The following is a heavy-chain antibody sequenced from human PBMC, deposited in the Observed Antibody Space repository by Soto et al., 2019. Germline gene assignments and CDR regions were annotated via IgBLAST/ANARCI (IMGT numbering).Heavy chain of an antibody. J-gene: IGHJ4*02. CDR2: MNPKSGNT. D-gene: IGHD4-17*01. CDR3: VRVYGEIDY. Sequence: ASVKLSCKASGYTFTNYGMNWVRQATGQGLEWMGWMNPKSGNTGYAQQFQGRVIMTRSTSISTAYMELSSLRSEDTAVYYCVRVYGEIDYWGPGTLVTVSS. CDR1: GYTFTNYG. V-gene: IGHV1-8*02.